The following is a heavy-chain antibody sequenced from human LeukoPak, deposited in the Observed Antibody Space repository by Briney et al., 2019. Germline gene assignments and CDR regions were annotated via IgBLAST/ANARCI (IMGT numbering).Heavy chain of an antibody. CDR3: ARVRLRSWFDP. V-gene: IGHV1-2*02. Sequence: ASVKVSCKASGYFFTGYHMHWVRQAPGQGLEWMGWINPNNGGTDYAQKFQGRVTMTRDASISTAYMELSRLRSDDTAVYYCARVRLRSWFDPWGQGTLVTVSS. CDR1: GYFFTGYH. J-gene: IGHJ5*02. CDR2: INPNNGGT.